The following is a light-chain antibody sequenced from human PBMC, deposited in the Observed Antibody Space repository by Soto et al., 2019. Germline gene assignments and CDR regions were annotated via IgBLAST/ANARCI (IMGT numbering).Light chain of an antibody. CDR2: AVT. CDR1: SSDVGGYNY. V-gene: IGLV2-8*01. Sequence: QSALTQPPSASGSPGQSVTISCTGTSSDVGGYNYVSWYQQYPGRAPKLMIYAVTKRPSGVPDRFSGSKADNTASLTVSGLQAEDEADYDCSSYAASSNIYIVFGGGTKVTVL. J-gene: IGLJ3*02. CDR3: SSYAASSNIYIV.